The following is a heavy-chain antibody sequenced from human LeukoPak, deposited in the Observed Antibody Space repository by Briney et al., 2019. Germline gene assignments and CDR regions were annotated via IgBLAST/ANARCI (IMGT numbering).Heavy chain of an antibody. CDR2: IYSGGST. CDR1: GFTVSSNY. CDR3: AKKGRTAYYGSGSSIDY. V-gene: IGHV3-53*01. Sequence: GGSLRLSCAASGFTVSSNYMSWVRQAPAKGLEWVSVIYSGGSTYYADSVKGRFTISRDNSKNTLYLQMNSLRAEDTAVYYCAKKGRTAYYGSGSSIDYWGQGTLVTVSS. J-gene: IGHJ4*02. D-gene: IGHD3-10*01.